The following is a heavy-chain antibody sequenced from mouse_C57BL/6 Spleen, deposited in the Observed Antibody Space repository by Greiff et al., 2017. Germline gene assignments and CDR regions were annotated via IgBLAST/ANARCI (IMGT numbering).Heavy chain of an antibody. D-gene: IGHD4-1*01. CDR1: GFTFSSYT. CDR3: AREEANWDYVGY. Sequence: EVLLVESGGGLVKPGGSLKLSCAASGFTFSSYTMSWVRQTPEKRLEWVATISGGGGNTYYPDSVKGRFTISRDNAKNTLYLQMSSLRSEDTALYYCAREEANWDYVGYWGQGTTLTVSS. V-gene: IGHV5-9*01. J-gene: IGHJ2*01. CDR2: ISGGGGNT.